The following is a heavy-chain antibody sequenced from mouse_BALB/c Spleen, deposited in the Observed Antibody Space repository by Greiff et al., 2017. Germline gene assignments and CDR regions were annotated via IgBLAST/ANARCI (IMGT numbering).Heavy chain of an antibody. D-gene: IGHD1-1*01. CDR1: GYTFTSYV. Sequence: EVQLQQSGPELVKPGASVKMSCKASGYTFTSYVMHWVKQKPGQGLEWIGYINPYNDGTKYNEKFKGKATLTSDKSSSTAYMELSSLTSEDSAVYYCAREVDYGSSYYFDYWGQGTTLTVSS. V-gene: IGHV1-14*01. CDR3: AREVDYGSSYYFDY. CDR2: INPYNDGT. J-gene: IGHJ2*01.